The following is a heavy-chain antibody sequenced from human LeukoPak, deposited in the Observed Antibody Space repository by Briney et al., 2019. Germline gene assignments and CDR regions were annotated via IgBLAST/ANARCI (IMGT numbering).Heavy chain of an antibody. J-gene: IGHJ4*02. CDR2: MKPDGSEK. V-gene: IGHV3-7*01. CDR1: GFTFSSYW. D-gene: IGHD2-2*02. Sequence: PGGSLRLSCAASGFTFSSYWMHWVRQAPGKGLEWVANMKPDGSEKYYVDSVKGRFTISRDSSKNSLYLQMNSLRAEDTAVYYCARDPRQSHLVYTTGDYWGQGTLVTVSS. CDR3: ARDPRQSHLVYTTGDY.